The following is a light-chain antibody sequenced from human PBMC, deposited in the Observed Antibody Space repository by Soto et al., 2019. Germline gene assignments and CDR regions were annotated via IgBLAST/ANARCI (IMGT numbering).Light chain of an antibody. Sequence: EIVLTQSPGTLSLSPGERATLSCRASQSVTSNSLAWYQQKVGQPPRLLIYRASNRTTGITDRFTSSGSGSDFTLTITRLEPEDFADYYCEHYGSLLRTFGRGTKLEIK. CDR2: RAS. CDR3: EHYGSLLRT. CDR1: QSVTSNS. V-gene: IGKV3-20*01. J-gene: IGKJ2*01.